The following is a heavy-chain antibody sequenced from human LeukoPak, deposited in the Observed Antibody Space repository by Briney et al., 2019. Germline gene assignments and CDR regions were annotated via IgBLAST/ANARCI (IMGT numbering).Heavy chain of an antibody. D-gene: IGHD6-13*01. J-gene: IGHJ3*02. Sequence: SQTLSLTCTVSGGSISSGGYYWSWIRQPPGKGLEWIGYIYHSGSTYYNPSLKSRVTISVDTSKNQFSLKLSSVTAADTAVYYCARDPWGSSWGGGAFDIWGQGTMVTVSS. CDR1: GGSISSGGYY. CDR2: IYHSGST. CDR3: ARDPWGSSWGGGAFDI. V-gene: IGHV4-30-2*01.